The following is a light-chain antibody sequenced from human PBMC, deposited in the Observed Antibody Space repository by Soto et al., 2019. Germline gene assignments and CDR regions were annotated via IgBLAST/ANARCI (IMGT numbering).Light chain of an antibody. J-gene: IGKJ4*01. V-gene: IGKV3-15*01. CDR3: QQYNNWPPLT. CDR2: GAS. CDR1: QSVRRN. Sequence: IVMTQSPSTLSVSPGESATLSCRASQSVRRNLAWYQQKPGQAPRLLIYGASTRATGIPARFSGSGSGTEFHITLSSLQSVHFAVYCCQQYNNWPPLTFGGGTKEEIK.